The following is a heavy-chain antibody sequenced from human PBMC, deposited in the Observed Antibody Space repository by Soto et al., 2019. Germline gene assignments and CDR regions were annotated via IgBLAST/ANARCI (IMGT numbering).Heavy chain of an antibody. V-gene: IGHV5-51*01. Sequence: GESLKISCKASGCSFITYWIGWVRQMPGKGLEWMGIIYPGDSDTRYSPSFQGQVTISADKSISTAYLQWSSLKASDTAMYYCARAVTWGYYYYYGMDVWGQGTTVTVSS. CDR2: IYPGDSDT. J-gene: IGHJ6*02. CDR3: ARAVTWGYYYYYGMDV. D-gene: IGHD7-27*01. CDR1: GCSFITYW.